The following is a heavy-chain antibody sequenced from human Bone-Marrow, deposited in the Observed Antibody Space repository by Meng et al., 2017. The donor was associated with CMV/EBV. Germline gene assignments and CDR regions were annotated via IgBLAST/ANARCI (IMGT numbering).Heavy chain of an antibody. CDR2: IIPILGIA. CDR3: ARRIVVVPAAILRLHYYGMDV. D-gene: IGHD2-2*01. J-gene: IGHJ6*02. V-gene: IGHV1-69*10. Sequence: AVKVSCKASGGTFSSYAISWVRQAPGQGLEWMGGIIPILGIANYAQKFQGRVTITADKSTSTAYMELSSLRSEDTAVYYCARRIVVVPAAILRLHYYGMDVWGQGTTVTGSS. CDR1: GGTFSSYA.